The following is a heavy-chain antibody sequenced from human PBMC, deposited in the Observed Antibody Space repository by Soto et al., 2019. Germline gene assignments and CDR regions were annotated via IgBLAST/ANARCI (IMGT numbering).Heavy chain of an antibody. V-gene: IGHV4-59*01. J-gene: IGHJ4*02. CDR1: GDSINNYY. D-gene: IGHD6-13*01. CDR3: AKYRRTEAEGFTLDY. Sequence: SETLSLTCTVSGDSINNYYWSWIRQPPGKRLEWIGYIYYTGSTTYNPSLESRVTMSVDTSKNQFSLKLNSVNAADTAVYYCAKYRRTEAEGFTLDYWGRGTLVTVYS. CDR2: IYYTGST.